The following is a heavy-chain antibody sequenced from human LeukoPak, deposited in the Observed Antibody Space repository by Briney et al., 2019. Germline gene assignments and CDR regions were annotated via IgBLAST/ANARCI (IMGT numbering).Heavy chain of an antibody. CDR2: ISYDGSNK. J-gene: IGHJ4*02. V-gene: IGHV3-30*04. CDR1: GFTFSSYA. Sequence: GRSLRLSCAASGFTFSSYAMHWVRQAPGKGLEWVAVISYDGSNKYYADSVKGRFTISRDNSKNTLYLQMNSLRAEDTAVYYCATACGGVCYSDYWGQGTLVTVSS. D-gene: IGHD2-21*02. CDR3: ATACGGVCYSDY.